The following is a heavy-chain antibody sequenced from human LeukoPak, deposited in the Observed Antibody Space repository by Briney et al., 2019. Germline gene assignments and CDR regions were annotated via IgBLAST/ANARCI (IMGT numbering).Heavy chain of an antibody. CDR1: GFTFSSYW. D-gene: IGHD2-8*01. J-gene: IGHJ4*02. CDR2: INSDGSST. Sequence: TGGSLRLSCAASGFTFSSYWMHWVRQAPGKGLVWVSHINSDGSSTNYADSVKGRFTISRDNAKNTVYLQMNSLRAEDTAVYYCATSRTCDYWGEGTLVTVSS. CDR3: ATSRTCDY. V-gene: IGHV3-74*01.